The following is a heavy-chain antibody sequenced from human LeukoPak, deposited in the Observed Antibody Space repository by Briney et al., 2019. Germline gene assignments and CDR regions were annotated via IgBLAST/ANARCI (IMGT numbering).Heavy chain of an antibody. Sequence: SETLSLTCAVYGGSFSSYYWGWIHQPPGKGLEWIGSIYYSGSTYYNPSLKSRVTISVDTSKNQFSLKLSSVTAADTAVYYCASLRESEVFDYWGQGTLVTVSS. CDR3: ASLRESEVFDY. J-gene: IGHJ4*02. CDR2: IYYSGST. CDR1: GGSFSSYY. V-gene: IGHV4-39*01. D-gene: IGHD5-24*01.